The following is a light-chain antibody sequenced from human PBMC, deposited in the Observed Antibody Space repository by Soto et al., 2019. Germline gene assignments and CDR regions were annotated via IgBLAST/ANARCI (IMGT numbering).Light chain of an antibody. J-gene: IGLJ1*01. V-gene: IGLV2-14*01. CDR1: SSDVGGYNY. CDR3: SSYTSTSTLGV. CDR2: EVS. Sequence: QSALTQPASVSGSPGQSITISCTGTSSDVGGYNYVSWYQQHPGKAPKLMISEVSNRPSGVSSRFSGAKSANTASLTISGLQAEDEADYYCSSYTSTSTLGVFGTGTTVTVL.